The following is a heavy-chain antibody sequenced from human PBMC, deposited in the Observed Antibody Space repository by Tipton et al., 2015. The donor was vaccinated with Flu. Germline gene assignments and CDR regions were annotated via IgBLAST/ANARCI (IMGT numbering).Heavy chain of an antibody. D-gene: IGHD6-13*01. J-gene: IGHJ4*02. CDR1: GFTFSSYW. CDR3: VMRVGTF. CDR2: IKQDGSIK. Sequence: SLRLSCAASGFTFSSYWMSWVRQAPGKGLEWVANIKQDGSIKYYVDSVKGRFTISRDDAKNSLYLQMNSLRVEDTAVYYCVMRVGTFWGQGTLVTVSS. V-gene: IGHV3-7*01.